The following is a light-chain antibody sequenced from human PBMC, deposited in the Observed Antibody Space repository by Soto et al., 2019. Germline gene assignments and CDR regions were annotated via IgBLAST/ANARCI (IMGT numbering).Light chain of an antibody. Sequence: QPVLTQPPSASGSPGQSVTISCTGTSSDVGGYNYVSWYQQHPGKAPKLMIYEVSKRPSGVPDRFSGSKSGNTASLTVSGIQAEDEADYYCSSYAGSNNWVFGGGTKLTVL. J-gene: IGLJ3*02. CDR2: EVS. V-gene: IGLV2-8*01. CDR3: SSYAGSNNWV. CDR1: SSDVGGYNY.